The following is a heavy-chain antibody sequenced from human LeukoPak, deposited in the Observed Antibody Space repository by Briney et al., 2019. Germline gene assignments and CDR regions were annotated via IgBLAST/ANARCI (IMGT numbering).Heavy chain of an antibody. CDR2: ISSSSSYI. CDR1: GFTFSSYS. CDR3: ARVRRGYLDY. J-gene: IGHJ4*02. Sequence: GGSLRLSCAASGFTFSSYSTNWVRQAPGKGLEWVSSISSSSSYIYYADSMKGRFTISRDNAKNSLYLQMNSLRAEDTAVYYCARVRRGYLDYWGQGTLVTVSS. V-gene: IGHV3-21*01. D-gene: IGHD5-12*01.